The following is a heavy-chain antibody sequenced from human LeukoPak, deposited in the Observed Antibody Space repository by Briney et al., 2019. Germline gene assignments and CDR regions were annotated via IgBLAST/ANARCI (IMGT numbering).Heavy chain of an antibody. CDR2: INPNSGGT. V-gene: IGHV1-2*02. Sequence: GPVKVSCKASGYTFTGYYMHWVRQAPGQGLEWMGWINPNSGGTNYAQKFQGRVTMTRDTSISTAYMELSRLRSEDTAVYYCARGGVATITGDYWGQGTLVTVSS. CDR3: ARGGVATITGDY. D-gene: IGHD5-12*01. J-gene: IGHJ4*02. CDR1: GYTFTGYY.